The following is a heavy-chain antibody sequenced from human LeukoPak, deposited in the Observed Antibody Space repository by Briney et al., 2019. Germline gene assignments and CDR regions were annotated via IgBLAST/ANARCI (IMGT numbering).Heavy chain of an antibody. V-gene: IGHV3-13*01. J-gene: IGHJ4*02. Sequence: GGSLRLSCAASGFTFSSYDMHWVRQATGKGLEWVSAIGTAGDTYYPGSVKGRFTISRENAKNSLYLQMNSLRAGETGVYYCARDRLEAVTDDDYFDYWGQGTLVTVSS. CDR1: GFTFSSYD. CDR3: ARDRLEAVTDDDYFDY. CDR2: IGTAGDT. D-gene: IGHD2-21*02.